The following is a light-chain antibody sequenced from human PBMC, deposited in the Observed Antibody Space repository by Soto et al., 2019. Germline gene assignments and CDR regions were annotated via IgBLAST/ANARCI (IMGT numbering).Light chain of an antibody. CDR1: QCVSSSY. J-gene: IGKJ5*01. Sequence: EIVLTQSPATLSLSPGERATLSCGASQCVSSSYLAWYQQKPGLAPRLLIYDASSRATGIPDRFSGSGSGTDFTLTISSLEPEDFAVYYCQQYGSSPPITFGQGTRLEIK. CDR3: QQYGSSPPIT. V-gene: IGKV3D-20*01. CDR2: DAS.